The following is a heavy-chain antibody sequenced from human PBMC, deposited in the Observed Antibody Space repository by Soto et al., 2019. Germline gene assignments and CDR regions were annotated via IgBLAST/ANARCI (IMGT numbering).Heavy chain of an antibody. CDR2: INHSGST. D-gene: IGHD3-10*01. Sequence: PSETLSLTCAVYGGSFSGYYWSWIRQPPGKGLEWIGEINHSGSTNYNPSLKSRVTISVDTSKNQFSLKLSSVTAADTAVYYCARGRTTMVRGVRGNYGMDVWGQGTKVTVYS. CDR3: ARGRTTMVRGVRGNYGMDV. J-gene: IGHJ6*02. V-gene: IGHV4-34*01. CDR1: GGSFSGYY.